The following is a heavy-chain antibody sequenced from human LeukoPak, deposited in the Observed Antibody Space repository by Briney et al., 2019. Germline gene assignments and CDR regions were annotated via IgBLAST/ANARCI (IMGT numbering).Heavy chain of an antibody. CDR2: ISGSGGST. Sequence: GGSLRLSCAASGFTFSSYAMSWVRQAPGNGLEWVSAISGSGGSTYYADSVKGRFTTSRDNSKNTLYLQMNSLRAEDTAVYYCAKDGDFWSGYTFDYWGQGTLVTVSS. D-gene: IGHD3-3*01. CDR3: AKDGDFWSGYTFDY. CDR1: GFTFSSYA. J-gene: IGHJ4*02. V-gene: IGHV3-23*01.